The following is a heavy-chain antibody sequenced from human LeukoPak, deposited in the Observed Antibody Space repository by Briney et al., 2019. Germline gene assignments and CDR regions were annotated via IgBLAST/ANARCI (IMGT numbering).Heavy chain of an antibody. D-gene: IGHD1-14*01. CDR2: FVPSCTDT. V-gene: IGHV3-21*01. CDR1: GFTFRSSG. J-gene: IGHJ4*02. CDR3: ATETIGRHYDY. Sequence: GGSLRLSCAASGFTFRSSGFNWVRQAPGKGLEWALAFVPSCTDTYYADSVRGRFTISRDNAKNSMYLQTESLRDEDTAVYYCATETIGRHYDYWGQGTLVTVSS.